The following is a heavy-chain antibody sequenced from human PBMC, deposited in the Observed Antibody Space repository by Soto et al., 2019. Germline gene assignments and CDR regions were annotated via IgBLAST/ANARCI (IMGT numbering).Heavy chain of an antibody. CDR2: FYYSGST. J-gene: IGHJ4*02. V-gene: IGHV4-39*01. CDR3: ARQVVDGTVAGAGSFDY. CDR1: GGSISSTSYY. D-gene: IGHD6-19*01. Sequence: QLQLRESGPGLVKPSETLSLTCTVSGGSISSTSYYWVWIRQPPGKGLEWIGSFYYSGSTYYNPSLKSRVTISVDTSENQFSLKLSSVTAADTAVYYCARQVVDGTVAGAGSFDYWGQGTLVTVSS.